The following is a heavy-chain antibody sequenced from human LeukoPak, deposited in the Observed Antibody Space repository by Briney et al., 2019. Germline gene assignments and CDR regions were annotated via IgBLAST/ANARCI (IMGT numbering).Heavy chain of an antibody. Sequence: GASVKVSCKASGYAFTSYGISWVRQAPGQGLEWMGWISAYNGNTNYAQKLQGRVTMTTDTSTSTAYMELRSLRSDDTAVYYGXXXTXXAWDYWGQGTLVTVSS. V-gene: IGHV1-18*01. CDR2: ISAYNGNT. D-gene: IGHD1-7*01. J-gene: IGHJ4*02. CDR3: XXXTXXAWDY. CDR1: GYAFTSYG.